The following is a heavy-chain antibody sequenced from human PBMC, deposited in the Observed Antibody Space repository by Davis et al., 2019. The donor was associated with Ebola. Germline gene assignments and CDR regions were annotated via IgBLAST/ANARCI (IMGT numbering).Heavy chain of an antibody. CDR2: INHSGST. CDR3: ARGRRYSYGPPRD. Sequence: MPSETLSLTCAVYGGSFSGYYWSWIRQPPGKGLEWIGEINHSGSTNYNPSLKSRVTISVDTSKNQFSLKLSSVTAADTAVYYCARGRRYSYGPPRDWGQGTLVTVSS. J-gene: IGHJ4*02. D-gene: IGHD5-18*01. V-gene: IGHV4-34*01. CDR1: GGSFSGYY.